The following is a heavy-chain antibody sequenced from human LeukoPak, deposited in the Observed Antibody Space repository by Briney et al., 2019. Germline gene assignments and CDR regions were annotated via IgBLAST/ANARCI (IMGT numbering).Heavy chain of an antibody. CDR3: ARPITIFGVVILQGAFDI. Sequence: TPSETLSLTCTVSGGSISSYYWSWIRQPPGKGLEWIGYIYYSGSTNYNPSLKSRVTISVDTSKNQFSLKLSSVTAADTAVYYCARPITIFGVVILQGAFDIWGQGTMVTVSS. V-gene: IGHV4-59*08. CDR2: IYYSGST. D-gene: IGHD3-3*01. J-gene: IGHJ3*02. CDR1: GGSISSYY.